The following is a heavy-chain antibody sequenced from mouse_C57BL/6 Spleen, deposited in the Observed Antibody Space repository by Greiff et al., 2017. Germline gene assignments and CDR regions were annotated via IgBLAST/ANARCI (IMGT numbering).Heavy chain of an antibody. Sequence: QVQLKESGAELVKPGASVKISCKASGYAFSSYWMNWVKQRPGKGLEWIVQIYPGDGDTNYNGKFKGKATLTADKSSSTAYMQLSSLTSEDSAVYFCARSDYDYRFDYWGQGTTLTVSS. D-gene: IGHD2-4*01. CDR1: GYAFSSYW. J-gene: IGHJ2*01. V-gene: IGHV1-80*01. CDR2: IYPGDGDT. CDR3: ARSDYDYRFDY.